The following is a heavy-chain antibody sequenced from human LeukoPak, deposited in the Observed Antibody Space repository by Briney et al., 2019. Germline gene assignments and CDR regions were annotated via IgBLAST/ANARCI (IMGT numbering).Heavy chain of an antibody. CDR3: ARASRYCSGGSCSLNWFDP. Sequence: SETLSLTCTVSGGSISSYYWSWIRQPPGKGLEWIGYIYYSGSTNYNPSLKSRVTISVDTSKNQFSLKLSSVTAADTAVYYFARASRYCSGGSCSLNWFDPWGQGTLVAVSS. CDR1: GGSISSYY. V-gene: IGHV4-59*01. D-gene: IGHD2-15*01. J-gene: IGHJ5*02. CDR2: IYYSGST.